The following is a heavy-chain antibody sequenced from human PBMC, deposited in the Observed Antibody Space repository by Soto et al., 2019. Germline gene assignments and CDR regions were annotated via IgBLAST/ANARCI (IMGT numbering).Heavy chain of an antibody. CDR3: AREIRSGYYRYWYFDL. D-gene: IGHD3-3*01. CDR1: GYTFTIYH. Sequence: QVQLVQSGAEVKKPGASVKVSCTASGYTFTIYHLHWVRQAPGQGLEWMGWINPDSGGTKYAQKFQGGVTMTRDTSTSTVYMELSRLRSDDTDVYYCAREIRSGYYRYWYFDLWGRGTLVTVSS. V-gene: IGHV1-2*02. J-gene: IGHJ2*01. CDR2: INPDSGGT.